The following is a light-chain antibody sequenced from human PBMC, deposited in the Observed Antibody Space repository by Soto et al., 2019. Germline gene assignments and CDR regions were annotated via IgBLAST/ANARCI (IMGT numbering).Light chain of an antibody. CDR3: QHYNSYSEA. Sequence: DIQMTQSPSSLSASVGDRVTITCRASQTISSWLAWYQQKPGKAPKLLIYKASTLKSGVPSRFSGSGSGTECTLTISSLQPDDFATYYCQHYNSYSEALGQGTKVDI. J-gene: IGKJ1*01. CDR1: QTISSW. V-gene: IGKV1-5*03. CDR2: KAS.